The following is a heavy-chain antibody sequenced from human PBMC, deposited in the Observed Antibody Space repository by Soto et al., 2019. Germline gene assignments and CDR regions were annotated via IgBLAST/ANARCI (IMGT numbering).Heavy chain of an antibody. Sequence: QVQLVESGGGVVQPGRSLRLSCAASGFTFSNYGMHWVRQAPGKGLEWVAVILNDGSNRYHADSVKDRFTISRDNSKNRLYLQMNSLRAEATAVYYCARDDEYSGNGMDVWGQGTTVTVS. CDR3: ARDDEYSGNGMDV. CDR2: ILNDGSNR. CDR1: GFTFSNYG. V-gene: IGHV3-33*01. D-gene: IGHD3-10*01. J-gene: IGHJ6*02.